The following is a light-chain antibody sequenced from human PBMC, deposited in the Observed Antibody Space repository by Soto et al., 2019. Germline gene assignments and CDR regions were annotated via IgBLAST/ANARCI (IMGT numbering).Light chain of an antibody. V-gene: IGKV3-20*01. CDR1: QSVSSSY. CDR3: QQYGSSPRT. Sequence: DNLMTQSPDTLSLSPGDRATLSCMASQSVSSSYLAWYQQKPGQAPRLLISGASSRATGIPDRFTGSGSGTDFTLTISRLEPEDFAVYYCQQYGSSPRTFGQGTKVDI. J-gene: IGKJ1*01. CDR2: GAS.